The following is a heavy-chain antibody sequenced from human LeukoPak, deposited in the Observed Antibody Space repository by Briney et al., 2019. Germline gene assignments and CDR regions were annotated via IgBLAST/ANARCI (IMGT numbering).Heavy chain of an antibody. CDR3: ARVSYVVWWFDP. CDR1: GGSISSGGFY. Sequence: PSQTLSLTCTVSGGSISSGGFYWSWIRQYPGKGLEWIGTMYYSGSTYYNPSLKSRVNILVDASKNQFSLKLSSVTAADTAVCYCARVSYVVWWFDPWGQGTLVTVSS. D-gene: IGHD3-16*01. V-gene: IGHV4-31*03. CDR2: MYYSGST. J-gene: IGHJ5*02.